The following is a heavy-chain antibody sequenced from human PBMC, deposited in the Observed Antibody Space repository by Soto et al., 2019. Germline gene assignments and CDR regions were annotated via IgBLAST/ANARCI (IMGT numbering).Heavy chain of an antibody. Sequence: EVQLVESGGGLDRPGGSLRLSCAASGFTFSYYWMYWVRQAPGKGLEWVSRIHSDGSSTTYADFVKGRFVISRDNARNTVDLQMNSVRVEDTAVYYCARGDRGAFDLWGQGTVVTVSS. CDR3: ARGDRGAFDL. J-gene: IGHJ3*01. CDR1: GFTFSYYW. V-gene: IGHV3-74*01. CDR2: IHSDGSST. D-gene: IGHD1-26*01.